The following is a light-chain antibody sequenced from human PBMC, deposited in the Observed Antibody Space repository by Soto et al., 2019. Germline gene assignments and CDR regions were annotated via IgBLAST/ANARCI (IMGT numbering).Light chain of an antibody. CDR2: YDT. J-gene: IGLJ1*01. CDR1: NIGSKS. Sequence: SYELAQPPSVSVAPGKTARIPCGGNNIGSKSVHWYQQKSGQAPVLVIFYDTDRPSGIPERFSGSNSGNTATLTISSVEAGDEADYYCQVCDSSSDQGVFGTGTKLTVL. V-gene: IGLV3-21*04. CDR3: QVCDSSSDQGV.